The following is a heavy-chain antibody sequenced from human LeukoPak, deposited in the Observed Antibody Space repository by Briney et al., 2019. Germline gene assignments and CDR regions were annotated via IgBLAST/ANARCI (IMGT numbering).Heavy chain of an antibody. V-gene: IGHV3-21*04. J-gene: IGHJ4*02. Sequence: GGSLRLSCAASGFTFSSYNMNWVRQAPGKGLEWVSSITSSSNYIYYADSVKGRFTISRDNSKNTLYLQMNSLRAEDTAVYYCAKKSTWTKFDYWGQGTLVTVSS. D-gene: IGHD3/OR15-3a*01. CDR1: GFTFSSYN. CDR3: AKKSTWTKFDY. CDR2: ITSSSNYI.